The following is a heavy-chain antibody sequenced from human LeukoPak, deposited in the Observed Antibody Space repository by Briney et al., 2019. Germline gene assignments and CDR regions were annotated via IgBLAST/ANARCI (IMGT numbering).Heavy chain of an antibody. CDR1: GFVFNNYA. D-gene: IGHD6-19*01. J-gene: IGHJ4*02. V-gene: IGHV3-23*01. CDR2: ISGRGTTK. CDR3: AKSPHPGIAVAGLDY. Sequence: GGSLRLSCTTSGFVFNNYAMTWVRQVPGKGLEWVASISGRGTTKYYGDSFKGRFTTSRDNVTKTMFLQMSSLRGEDSAVYYCAKSPHPGIAVAGLDYWGQGTLVTVSS.